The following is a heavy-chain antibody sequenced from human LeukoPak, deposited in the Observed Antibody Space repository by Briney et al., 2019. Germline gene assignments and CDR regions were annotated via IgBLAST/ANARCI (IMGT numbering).Heavy chain of an antibody. J-gene: IGHJ4*02. CDR1: GGSISSYY. Sequence: PSETLSLTCTVSGGSISSYYWSWIRQPAGKGLEWIGRIYTSGSTNYNPSLKSRVTMSVDTSKNQFSLKLSSVTAADTAVYYCARDGYSSSWYGTQYYFDYWGQGTLVTVSS. V-gene: IGHV4-4*07. CDR3: ARDGYSSSWYGTQYYFDY. CDR2: IYTSGST. D-gene: IGHD6-13*01.